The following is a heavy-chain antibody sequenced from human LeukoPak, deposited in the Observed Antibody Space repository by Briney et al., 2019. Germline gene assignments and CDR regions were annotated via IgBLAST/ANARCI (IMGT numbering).Heavy chain of an antibody. CDR3: ARENDQGFDY. Sequence: GGSLRLSCAASGFTFSDYWMSWVRQAPGKGLEWVANIKQDGSEKYYVDSVTGRFIVSRDNAKNSLFLQMNSLRAEDTAVYYCARENDQGFDYWGQGTLVTVSS. J-gene: IGHJ4*02. CDR2: IKQDGSEK. D-gene: IGHD3-16*01. V-gene: IGHV3-7*01. CDR1: GFTFSDYW.